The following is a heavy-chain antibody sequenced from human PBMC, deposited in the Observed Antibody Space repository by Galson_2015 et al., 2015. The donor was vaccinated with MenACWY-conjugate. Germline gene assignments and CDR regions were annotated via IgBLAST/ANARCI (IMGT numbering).Heavy chain of an antibody. CDR2: ISSSSSTI. CDR3: ARDRTYGDSPPIDY. V-gene: IGHV3-48*04. Sequence: SLRLSCAASGFTFSSYSMNWVRQAPGKGLEWVSYISSSSSTIYYADSVKGRFTISRDNAKNSLYLQMNSLRAEDTAVYYCARDRTYGDSPPIDYWGQGTLVTVSS. D-gene: IGHD4-17*01. J-gene: IGHJ4*02. CDR1: GFTFSSYS.